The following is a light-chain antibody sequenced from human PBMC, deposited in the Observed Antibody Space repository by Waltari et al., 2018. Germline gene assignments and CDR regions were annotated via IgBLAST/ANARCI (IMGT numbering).Light chain of an antibody. CDR2: TNK. J-gene: IGLJ3*02. CDR3: AAWDDSLTAWV. V-gene: IGLV1-44*01. Sequence: QSVLTQPPSASGTPGQRVTISCSGSSSNIGSNIVNWYQQLPGTAPKLLIYTNKQRPAGFPDRFSGSRSGTAAALAISGLQSEDEADYHCAAWDDSLTAWVFGGGTKLTVL. CDR1: SSNIGSNI.